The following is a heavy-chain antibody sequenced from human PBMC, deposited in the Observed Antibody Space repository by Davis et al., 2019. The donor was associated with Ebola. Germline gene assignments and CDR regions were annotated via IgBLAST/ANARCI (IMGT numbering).Heavy chain of an antibody. CDR1: GGSTSSSSYY. CDR2: IYYSGST. V-gene: IGHV4-39*07. D-gene: IGHD5-12*01. Sequence: SETLSLTCTVSGGSTSSSSYYWGWIRQPPGKGLEWIGSIYYSGSTNYNPSLKSRVTISVDTSKNQFSLKLSSVTAADTAVYYCAREGWLRRQYYFDYWGQGTLVTVSS. J-gene: IGHJ4*02. CDR3: AREGWLRRQYYFDY.